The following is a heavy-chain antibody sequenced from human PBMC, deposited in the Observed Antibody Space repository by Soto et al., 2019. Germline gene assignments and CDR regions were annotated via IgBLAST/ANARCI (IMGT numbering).Heavy chain of an antibody. CDR3: AKGPPGVAPRNRFISGFSY. V-gene: IGHV3-30*18. J-gene: IGHJ4*02. CDR2: ISYDGSNK. CDR1: GFTFSNYG. Sequence: PGGSLRLSCAASGFTFSNYGMHWVRQAPGKGLEWVAVISYDGSNKYYADSVKGRFTISRDNSKNTLYLQMNSLRAEDTAVYYCAKGPPGVAPRNRFISGFSYWGQGTLVTVSS. D-gene: IGHD7-27*01.